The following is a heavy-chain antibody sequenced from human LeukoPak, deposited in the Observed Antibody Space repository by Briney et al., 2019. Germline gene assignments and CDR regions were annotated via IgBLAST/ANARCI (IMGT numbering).Heavy chain of an antibody. CDR2: IYNSGTT. CDR1: GGSISSGGYF. Sequence: SETLSLTCTVSGGSISSGGYFWSWIRQHPGKGLEWIGYIYNSGTTYYNPSLKSRVTISVDTSKHQFSLKLSSVTAADTAVYYCARAGSFWSGYPTRYDYWGQGTLVTVSS. D-gene: IGHD3-3*01. CDR3: ARAGSFWSGYPTRYDY. J-gene: IGHJ4*02. V-gene: IGHV4-31*03.